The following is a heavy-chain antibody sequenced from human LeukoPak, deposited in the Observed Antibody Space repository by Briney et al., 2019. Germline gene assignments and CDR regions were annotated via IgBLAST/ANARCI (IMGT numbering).Heavy chain of an antibody. V-gene: IGHV4-59*08. D-gene: IGHD6-13*01. CDR3: ARSAGTTAADHRYGMDV. J-gene: IGHJ6*02. Sequence: NSSETLSLTCTVSGGSISSYYWSWIRQPPGKGLEWLGYIYYSGSTNYNPSLKSRVTISVDTSKNQFSLKLSSVTAADTAVYYCARSAGTTAADHRYGMDVWGQGTTVTVSS. CDR2: IYYSGST. CDR1: GGSISSYY.